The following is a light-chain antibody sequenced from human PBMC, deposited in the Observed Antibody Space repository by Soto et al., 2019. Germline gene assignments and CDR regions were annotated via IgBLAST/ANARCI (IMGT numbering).Light chain of an antibody. CDR2: DVS. CDR1: SSDVGGYNY. CDR3: SSYTSSSTLDV. V-gene: IGLV2-14*01. Sequence: QSALTQAASVSGSPGQSITISCTGTSSDVGGYNYVSWYQQHPGKAPKLMIYDVSNRPSGVSNRFSGSKSGNTASLTISGLQAEDEADYYSSSYTSSSTLDVFRPGTKVKVL. J-gene: IGLJ1*01.